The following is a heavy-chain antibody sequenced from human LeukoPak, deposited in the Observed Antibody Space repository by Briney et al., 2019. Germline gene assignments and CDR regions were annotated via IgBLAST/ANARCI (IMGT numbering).Heavy chain of an antibody. Sequence: GGSLRLSCAASGFTFSSYGMHWVSQDPGKGLEWVAVISYDGSNKDYADSVKGRFTISRDNSKNTLYLQMNGLRAEDTAVYYCAKDLYLQYCRGSSCYLNYYNMDVWGQGTTLAVSS. J-gene: IGHJ6*02. CDR3: AKDLYLQYCRGSSCYLNYYNMDV. D-gene: IGHD2-15*01. CDR1: GFTFSSYG. CDR2: ISYDGSNK. V-gene: IGHV3-30*18.